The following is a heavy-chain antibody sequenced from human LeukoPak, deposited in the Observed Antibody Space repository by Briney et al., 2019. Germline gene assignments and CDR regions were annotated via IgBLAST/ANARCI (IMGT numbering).Heavy chain of an antibody. D-gene: IGHD1-26*01. J-gene: IGHJ4*02. Sequence: ASVKVSCKASGYTFTSYGISWVRQAPGQGLEWMGWISAYNGNANYAQKLQGRVTMTTDTSTSTAYMELRSLRSEDTAVYYCARSRGRRSPLDYWGQGTLVTVSS. CDR3: ARSRGRRSPLDY. V-gene: IGHV1-18*01. CDR2: ISAYNGNA. CDR1: GYTFTSYG.